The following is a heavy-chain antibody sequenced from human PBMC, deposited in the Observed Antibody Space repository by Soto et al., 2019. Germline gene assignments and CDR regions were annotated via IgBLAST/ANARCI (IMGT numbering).Heavy chain of an antibody. Sequence: SETLSLTCTVSGGSMSSYYWNWVRQPAGRGLEWIGRIYARGDTNYNPSLKSRVTMFVDRSTNEFSLRLTSVTAAHTAVYYCAGIGEEVYYGMDVWGQGTTVTVSS. J-gene: IGHJ6*02. V-gene: IGHV4-4*07. CDR1: GGSMSSYY. CDR3: AGIGEEVYYGMDV. D-gene: IGHD1-26*01. CDR2: IYARGDT.